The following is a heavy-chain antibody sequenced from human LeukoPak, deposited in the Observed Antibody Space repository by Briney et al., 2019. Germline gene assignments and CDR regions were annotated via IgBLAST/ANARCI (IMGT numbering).Heavy chain of an antibody. CDR2: IKQDESEK. J-gene: IGHJ4*02. Sequence: PVGSLRLSCAASGFMFSNYWMSWVRQAPGKGLEWVANIKQDESEKYHVDSVKGRFTISRDNAKNSLYLQMNSLRAEDTAVYYCARGRAGTYWGQGTLVIVSS. D-gene: IGHD3-10*01. CDR3: ARGRAGTY. V-gene: IGHV3-7*01. CDR1: GFMFSNYW.